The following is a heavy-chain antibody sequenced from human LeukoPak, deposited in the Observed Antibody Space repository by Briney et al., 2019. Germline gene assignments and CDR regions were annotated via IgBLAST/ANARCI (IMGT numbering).Heavy chain of an antibody. J-gene: IGHJ5*02. CDR1: GGSISSYY. Sequence: PSETLSLTCTVSGGSISSYYWSWIRRPPGKGLEWIGYIYYSGSTNYNPSLKSRVTISVDTSKNQFSLKLSSVTAADTAVYYCARHVVTPPYNWFDPWGQGTLVTVSS. D-gene: IGHD4-11*01. V-gene: IGHV4-59*08. CDR3: ARHVVTPPYNWFDP. CDR2: IYYSGST.